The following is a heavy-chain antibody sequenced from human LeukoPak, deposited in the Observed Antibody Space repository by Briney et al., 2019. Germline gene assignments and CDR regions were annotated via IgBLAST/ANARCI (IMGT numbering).Heavy chain of an antibody. CDR1: GGSISSYY. Sequence: SETLSLTCTVSGGSISSYYWSWIRQPPGKGLEWIGYIYYSGSTNYNPSLKSRVTISVDTFKNQFSLKLSSVTAADTAVYYCAKPARTHYADYWGQGTLVTVSS. CDR3: AKPARTHYADY. J-gene: IGHJ4*02. D-gene: IGHD1-14*01. V-gene: IGHV4-59*01. CDR2: IYYSGST.